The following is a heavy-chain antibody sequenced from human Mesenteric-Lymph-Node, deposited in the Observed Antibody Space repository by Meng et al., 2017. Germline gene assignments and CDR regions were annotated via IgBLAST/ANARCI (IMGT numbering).Heavy chain of an antibody. V-gene: IGHV4-30-4*01. J-gene: IGHJ3*02. Sequence: QVQLQESGPGLVKPSQTLSLTCTVPGGSISSSDYYWSWIRQPPGKGLEWIGYIYYSGSTYYNPSLKSRVTISVDTSKNQFSLKLRSVTAADTAVYYCARDSRMTTVLASQNDAFDIWGQGTMVTVSS. D-gene: IGHD4-17*01. CDR1: GGSISSSDYY. CDR2: IYYSGST. CDR3: ARDSRMTTVLASQNDAFDI.